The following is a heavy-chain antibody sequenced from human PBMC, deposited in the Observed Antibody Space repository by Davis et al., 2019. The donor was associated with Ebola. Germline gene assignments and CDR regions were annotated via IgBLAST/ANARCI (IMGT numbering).Heavy chain of an antibody. D-gene: IGHD2-21*01. V-gene: IGHV1-2*04. Sequence: AASVKVSCKASGYTFTGYYMHWVRQAPGQGLEWMGCINPNSGGTNYAEKFQDWVTVTRDTAISTAYMELSRLRSNDTAVYYCARVGVAGLDSWGQGTLVTVSS. CDR3: ARVGVAGLDS. CDR2: INPNSGGT. J-gene: IGHJ4*02. CDR1: GYTFTGYY.